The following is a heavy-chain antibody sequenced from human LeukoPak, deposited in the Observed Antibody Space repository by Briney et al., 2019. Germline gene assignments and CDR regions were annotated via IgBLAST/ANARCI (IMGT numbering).Heavy chain of an antibody. D-gene: IGHD2-21*02. CDR3: ARQVVVTAIPENSFDY. Sequence: PGESLKISCKGSGYSFTSYWIGWVRQVPGKGLEWMGIIYPGDSDTRYSPSFQGQVTISADKSISTAYLQWSSLKASDTAMYYCARQVVVTAIPENSFDYWGQGTLVTVSS. CDR2: IYPGDSDT. J-gene: IGHJ4*02. V-gene: IGHV5-51*01. CDR1: GYSFTSYW.